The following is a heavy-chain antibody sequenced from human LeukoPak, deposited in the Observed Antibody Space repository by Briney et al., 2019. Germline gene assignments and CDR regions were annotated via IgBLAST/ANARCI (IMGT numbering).Heavy chain of an antibody. D-gene: IGHD2-15*01. J-gene: IGHJ5*02. Sequence: SQTLSLTCTVSGGSISSGGYYWSWIRQHPGKGLEWIGYVYYSGSTYYNPSLKSRVTISVDTSKNQFSLKLSSVTAADTAVYYCAREVVRLNWFDPWGQGTLVTVSS. CDR1: GGSISSGGYY. V-gene: IGHV4-31*03. CDR2: VYYSGST. CDR3: AREVVRLNWFDP.